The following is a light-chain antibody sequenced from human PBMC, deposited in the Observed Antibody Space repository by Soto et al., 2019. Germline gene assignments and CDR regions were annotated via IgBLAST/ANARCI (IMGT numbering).Light chain of an antibody. J-gene: IGKJ1*01. V-gene: IGKV3-20*01. CDR2: DTS. Sequence: NVCTLYSGPPSLSSGERVTLSFRASQSVRDSYLAWYQQKPGQAPSLLIYDTSTRATGVPDRFIGSGSGTDFALTITRVEPEDFAMYFCQHYGSSPGPFGQGTKVDIK. CDR3: QHYGSSPGP. CDR1: QSVRDSY.